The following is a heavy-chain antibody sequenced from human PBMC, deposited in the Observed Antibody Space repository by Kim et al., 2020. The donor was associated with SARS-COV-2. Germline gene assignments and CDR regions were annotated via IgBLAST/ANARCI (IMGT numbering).Heavy chain of an antibody. CDR2: IYYSGST. D-gene: IGHD4-17*01. CDR3: ARVSYGDLLN. Sequence: SETLSLTCTVSGGSISSGGYYWSWIRQHPGKGLEWIGYIYYSGSTYYNPSLKSRVTISVDTSKNQFSLKLSSVTAADTAVYYCARVSYGDLLNWGQGTLVTVSS. J-gene: IGHJ4*02. V-gene: IGHV4-31*03. CDR1: GGSISSGGYY.